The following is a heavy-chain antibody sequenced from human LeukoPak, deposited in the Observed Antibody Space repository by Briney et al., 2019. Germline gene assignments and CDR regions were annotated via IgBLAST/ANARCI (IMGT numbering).Heavy chain of an antibody. Sequence: SETLSLTCTVSGGSLSGYWWSWIRQPPGKGLEWIGYIYYSGNTNYNPSLNTRVTISVDTSKNQFSLNLRSVTAADTAVYYCAGLHFAAAEEFDPWGQGTLVTVSS. CDR2: IYYSGNT. D-gene: IGHD6-13*01. V-gene: IGHV4-59*08. CDR3: AGLHFAAAEEFDP. CDR1: GGSLSGYW. J-gene: IGHJ5*02.